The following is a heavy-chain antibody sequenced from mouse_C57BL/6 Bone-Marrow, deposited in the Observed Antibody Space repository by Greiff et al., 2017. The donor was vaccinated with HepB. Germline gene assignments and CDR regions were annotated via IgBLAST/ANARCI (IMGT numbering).Heavy chain of an antibody. CDR1: GFTFSSYA. CDR3: ARKNWERYFDY. J-gene: IGHJ2*01. CDR2: ISDGGSYT. D-gene: IGHD4-1*01. Sequence: EVMLVESGGGLVKPGGSLKLSCAASGFTFSSYAMSWVRQTPEKRLEWVATISDGGSYTYYPDNVKGRFTISRDNAKNTLFLQMTSLRSEDTAMYYCARKNWERYFDYWGQGTTLTVSS. V-gene: IGHV5-4*03.